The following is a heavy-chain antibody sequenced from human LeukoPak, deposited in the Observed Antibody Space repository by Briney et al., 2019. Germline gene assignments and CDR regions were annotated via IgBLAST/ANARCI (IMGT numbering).Heavy chain of an antibody. Sequence: GGSLRLSCAASGFTFSSYAMSWVRQAPGKGLEWVSAISGSGGSTYYADSVKGRFTISRDNSKNTLYLQMNSLRAEDTAVYYCAKALYYYDSSGYYPPLTFDCWGQGTLVTVSS. J-gene: IGHJ4*02. D-gene: IGHD3-22*01. CDR1: GFTFSSYA. V-gene: IGHV3-23*01. CDR2: ISGSGGST. CDR3: AKALYYYDSSGYYPPLTFDC.